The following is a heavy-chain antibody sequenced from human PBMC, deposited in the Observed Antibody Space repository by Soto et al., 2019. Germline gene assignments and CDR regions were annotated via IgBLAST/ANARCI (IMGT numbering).Heavy chain of an antibody. CDR3: AREGSYLRPDNSSGWYGGYYYYYYGMDV. CDR2: INAGNGNT. CDR1: GYTFTSHA. D-gene: IGHD6-19*01. V-gene: IGHV1-3*01. Sequence: WASVKVSCKASGYTFTSHAMHWVRQAPGQRLEWMGWINAGNGNTKYSQKFQGRVTITRDTSASTAYMELSSLRSEDTAVYYCAREGSYLRPDNSSGWYGGYYYYYYGMDVWGQGTTVTVSS. J-gene: IGHJ6*02.